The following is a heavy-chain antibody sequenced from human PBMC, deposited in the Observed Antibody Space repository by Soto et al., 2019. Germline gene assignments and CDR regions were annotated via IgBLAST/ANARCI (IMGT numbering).Heavy chain of an antibody. J-gene: IGHJ1*01. D-gene: IGHD2-21*02. V-gene: IGHV4-39*07. CDR1: GDSISSGNYY. CDR3: AREVVTATMYFQH. CDR2: IYYSGST. Sequence: TSETLSLTCTVSGDSISSGNYYWGWIRQPPGKGLEWIGSIYYSGSTYYNPSLKSRVTISVDTSKNQFSLKLSSVTAADTAVYYCAREVVTATMYFQHWGQGTLVTVSS.